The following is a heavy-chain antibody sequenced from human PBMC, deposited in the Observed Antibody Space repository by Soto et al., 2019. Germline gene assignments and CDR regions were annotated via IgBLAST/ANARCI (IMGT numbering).Heavy chain of an antibody. V-gene: IGHV3-9*01. D-gene: IGHD2-21*01. Sequence: EVQLVESGGGLVQPGRSLRLSCAASGFTFDDYAMHWVRQAPGKGLEWVSGISWNSGSIGYADSVKGRFTISRDNAKNSLYLQMNSLRAEDTALYYCAKDGSHVFLGYFDYWGQGTLVTVSS. CDR3: AKDGSHVFLGYFDY. J-gene: IGHJ4*02. CDR1: GFTFDDYA. CDR2: ISWNSGSI.